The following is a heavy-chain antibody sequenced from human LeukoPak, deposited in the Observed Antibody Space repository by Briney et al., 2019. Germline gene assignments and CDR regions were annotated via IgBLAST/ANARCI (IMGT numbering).Heavy chain of an antibody. D-gene: IGHD5-18*01. Sequence: ASVTVSCKASGYTFTSYYMHWVRQAPGQGLEWMGIINPSGGSTSYAQKFQGRVTMTRDMSTSTVYMELSSLRSEDTAVYYCARGGYSYGLDRYYFDYWGQGTLVTVSS. V-gene: IGHV1-46*01. J-gene: IGHJ4*02. CDR1: GYTFTSYY. CDR3: ARGGYSYGLDRYYFDY. CDR2: INPSGGST.